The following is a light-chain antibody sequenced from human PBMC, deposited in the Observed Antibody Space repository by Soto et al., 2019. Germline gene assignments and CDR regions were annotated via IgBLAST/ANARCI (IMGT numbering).Light chain of an antibody. CDR1: SSDVADYKY. CDR2: EVT. J-gene: IGLJ1*01. CDR3: SSYTTNNTLV. Sequence: QSALTQPASVSGSPGQSITISRTGTSSDVADYKYVSWYQQHPGKAPKALIAEVTKRPSGVSDRFSGSKSGNTASLTISGLQAEDEADYYCSSYTTNNTLVFGTGTKLTVL. V-gene: IGLV2-14*01.